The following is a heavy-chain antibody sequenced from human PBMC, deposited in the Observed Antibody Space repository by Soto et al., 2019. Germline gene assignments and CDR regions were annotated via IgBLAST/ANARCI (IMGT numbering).Heavy chain of an antibody. V-gene: IGHV1-3*01. J-gene: IGHJ2*01. CDR1: GYTFINYG. Sequence: ASVKVSCKASGYTFINYGMHWVRQAPGQRLEWMGWINGGNGHTKYSQKFQGRVTITRDTSASTDYMELSSLRSEDTAVYYCARSGYSSGWYHWYFDFWGRGTLVTVSS. CDR2: INGGNGHT. CDR3: ARSGYSSGWYHWYFDF. D-gene: IGHD6-19*01.